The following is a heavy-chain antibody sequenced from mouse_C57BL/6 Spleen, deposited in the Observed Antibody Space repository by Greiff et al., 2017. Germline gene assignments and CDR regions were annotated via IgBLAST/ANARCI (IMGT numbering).Heavy chain of an antibody. CDR3: ARSGLTAVDCYFEV. V-gene: IGHV1-69*01. Sequence: VQLQQPGAELVMPGASVKLSCKASGYTFTSYWMHWVKQRPGQGLEWIGEIDPSDSYTNYNQKFKGKSTLTVDKSSSTASMQLSSLTSEDSAVYYCARSGLTAVDCYFEVWGTGTTVTVAS. J-gene: IGHJ1*03. CDR1: GYTFTSYW. D-gene: IGHD1-1*01. CDR2: IDPSDSYT.